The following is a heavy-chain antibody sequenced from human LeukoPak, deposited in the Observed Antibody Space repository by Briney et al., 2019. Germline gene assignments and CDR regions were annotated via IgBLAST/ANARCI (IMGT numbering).Heavy chain of an antibody. V-gene: IGHV4-4*07. CDR2: IYTSGST. J-gene: IGHJ4*02. D-gene: IGHD6-13*01. CDR3: ARDHGSSWYFDY. CDR1: GGSISNYY. Sequence: SETLSLTCAVSGGSISNYYWSWIRQPAGKGLEWIGRIYTSGSTNYNPSLKSRVTMSVDTSKNQFSLKLSSVTAADTAVYYCARDHGSSWYFDYWGQGTLVTVSS.